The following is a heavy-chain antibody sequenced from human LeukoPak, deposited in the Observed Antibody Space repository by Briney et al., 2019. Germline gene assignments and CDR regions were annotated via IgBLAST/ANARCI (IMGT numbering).Heavy chain of an antibody. CDR1: GGSFSGYY. V-gene: IGHV3-23*01. D-gene: IGHD1-1*01. Sequence: PSETLSLTCAVYGGSFSGYYWSWVRQAPGKGLEWVSAISGSGGSTYYADSVKGRFTISRDNSKNTLYLQMNSLRAEDTAVYYCANSYNWNDLYYFDYWGQGTLVTVSS. J-gene: IGHJ4*02. CDR2: ISGSGGST. CDR3: ANSYNWNDLYYFDY.